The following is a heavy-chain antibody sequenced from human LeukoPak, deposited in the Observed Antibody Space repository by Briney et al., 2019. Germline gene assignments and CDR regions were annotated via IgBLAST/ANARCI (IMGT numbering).Heavy chain of an antibody. CDR2: INPTDDST. J-gene: IGHJ4*02. V-gene: IGHV1-46*01. CDR3: ARAYYGSGNCGAY. D-gene: IGHD3-10*01. Sequence: ASVKVSCKASGYIFTSYWMHWVRQAPGQGLEWMGIINPTDDSTRYAQKFQGRVTMTRDMSTSTVYMELSSLKSEDTAVYYCARAYYGSGNCGAYWGQGTLVTVSS. CDR1: GYIFTSYW.